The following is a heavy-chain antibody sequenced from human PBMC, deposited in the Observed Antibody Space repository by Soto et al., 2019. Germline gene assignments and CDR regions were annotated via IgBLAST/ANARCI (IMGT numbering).Heavy chain of an antibody. CDR3: VKDQTGDLVWYFNL. Sequence: EMQLSESGGGFIQPGGSLRLSCAASGFDFDRHAINWVRQAPGEGLEWVSSISGGGVNTYYADSVKGRFTITRDTIKNALFLQMNTLRVEDTAVYYCVKDQTGDLVWYFNLWGRGTLVTVSS. CDR1: GFDFDRHA. D-gene: IGHD7-27*01. CDR2: ISGGGVNT. V-gene: IGHV3-23*01. J-gene: IGHJ2*01.